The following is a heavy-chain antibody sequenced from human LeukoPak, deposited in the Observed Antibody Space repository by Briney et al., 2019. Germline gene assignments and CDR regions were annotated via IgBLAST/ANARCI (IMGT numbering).Heavy chain of an antibody. CDR3: AAVFFSSTVPYFDH. D-gene: IGHD2-2*01. Sequence: GTSVKVSCKASGFTFISSAIQWVRQVRGQRLEWIGWIVVGSGNTNYAQKFQDRVTITKDMSTMTAYMELSSLRSEDTALYYCAAVFFSSTVPYFDHWAQGTLVTVSS. V-gene: IGHV1-58*02. CDR2: IVVGSGNT. J-gene: IGHJ4*02. CDR1: GFTFISSA.